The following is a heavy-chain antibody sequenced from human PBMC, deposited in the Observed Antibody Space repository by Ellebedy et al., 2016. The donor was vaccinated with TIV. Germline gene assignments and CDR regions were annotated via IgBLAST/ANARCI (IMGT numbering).Heavy chain of an antibody. J-gene: IGHJ4*02. V-gene: IGHV4-31*03. Sequence: SETLSLXCTVSGGSISNSSYYWDWIRQHPGKGLEWIGHHYNSGTTYYNPSLKSRVTISIDTSKNQFSLKLSSVTAADTAVYYRARVTRWLQFHKYFDYWGQGTLVTVSS. D-gene: IGHD5-24*01. CDR1: GGSISNSSYY. CDR3: ARVTRWLQFHKYFDY. CDR2: HYNSGTT.